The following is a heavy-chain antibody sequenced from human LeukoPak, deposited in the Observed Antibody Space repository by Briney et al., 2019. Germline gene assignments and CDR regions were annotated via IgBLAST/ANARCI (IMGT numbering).Heavy chain of an antibody. CDR2: INPNSGGT. D-gene: IGHD3-3*01. CDR3: ARGGEDPLEIFGVVTIDY. V-gene: IGHV1-2*02. CDR1: GYTFTGYY. Sequence: GASVKVSCKASGYTFTGYYMHWVRQAPGQGLEWMGWINPNSGGTNYAQKFQGRVTMTRDTSISTAYMELSRLRSDDTAVYYCARGGEDPLEIFGVVTIDYWGQGTLVTVSS. J-gene: IGHJ4*02.